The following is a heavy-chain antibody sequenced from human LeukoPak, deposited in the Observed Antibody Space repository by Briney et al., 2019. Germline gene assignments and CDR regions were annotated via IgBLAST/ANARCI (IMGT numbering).Heavy chain of an antibody. CDR1: GYTLTELS. Sequence: GSVKVSCKVSGYTLTELSMHWVRQAPGKGLEWMGGFDSEDGETIYAQKFQGRVTMTEDTSPDTAYMEPSSLRSGDTAVYYCATTRLSWYREVYWFDPWGQGTLVTVSS. V-gene: IGHV1-24*01. CDR3: ATTRLSWYREVYWFDP. D-gene: IGHD6-13*01. J-gene: IGHJ5*02. CDR2: FDSEDGET.